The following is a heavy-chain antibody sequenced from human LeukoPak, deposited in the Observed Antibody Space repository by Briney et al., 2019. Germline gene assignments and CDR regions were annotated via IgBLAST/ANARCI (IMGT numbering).Heavy chain of an antibody. CDR3: ARKSLGIAAAGTFFGS. D-gene: IGHD6-13*01. CDR1: GFTVSNNF. V-gene: IGHV3-53*01. J-gene: IGHJ5*02. CDR2: IYSGGGT. Sequence: RGSLRLSCAASGFTVSNNFVTWVRQAPGKGLEWVSIIYSGGGTDYADSVKGRFTISRDNSKNTVYLQMNSLRAEDTAVYHCARKSLGIAAAGTFFGSWGQGTLVTVSS.